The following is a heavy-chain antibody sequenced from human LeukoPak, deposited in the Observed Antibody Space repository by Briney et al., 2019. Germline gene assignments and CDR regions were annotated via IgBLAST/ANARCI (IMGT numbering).Heavy chain of an antibody. Sequence: SETLSLTCAVYGGSFSGYYWSWIRQPPGKGLEWIGEINHSGSTNYNPSLKSRVTISVDKSKNQFSLKLSSVTAADTAVYYCARDTSQYYFDYWGQGTLVTVSS. V-gene: IGHV4-34*01. J-gene: IGHJ4*02. CDR1: GGSFSGYY. CDR2: INHSGST. D-gene: IGHD1-26*01. CDR3: ARDTSQYYFDY.